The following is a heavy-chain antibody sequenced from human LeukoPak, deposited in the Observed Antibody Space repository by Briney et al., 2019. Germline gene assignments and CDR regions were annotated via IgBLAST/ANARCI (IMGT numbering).Heavy chain of an antibody. CDR2: IKEDGSET. D-gene: IGHD6-25*01. CDR3: GRLTPGQRCLFY. V-gene: IGHV3-7*01. Sequence: GGSLRLSCAASGFTFSSSWMSWVRQAPGKGLEWVANIKEDGSETYYVDSVKGRFTISRDNAQNSLYLQMNSLRAEDTAVYYCGRLTPGQRCLFYWGQGKLLTVSS. CDR1: GFTFSSSW. J-gene: IGHJ4*02.